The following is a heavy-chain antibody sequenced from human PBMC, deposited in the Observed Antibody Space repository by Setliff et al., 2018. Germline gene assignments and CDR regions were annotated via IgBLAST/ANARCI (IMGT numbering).Heavy chain of an antibody. V-gene: IGHV4-61*01. D-gene: IGHD5-18*01. Sequence: SETLSLTCTVSGGSISSSSHYWGWIRQPPGKGLEWIGYVYYTGTTNYDPSLKSRVTISVDPSKNQVSLKLSSATAADTAVYYCARDRTAYNYGMDVWGQGTTVTVSS. CDR3: ARDRTAYNYGMDV. CDR2: VYYTGTT. J-gene: IGHJ6*02. CDR1: GGSISSSSHY.